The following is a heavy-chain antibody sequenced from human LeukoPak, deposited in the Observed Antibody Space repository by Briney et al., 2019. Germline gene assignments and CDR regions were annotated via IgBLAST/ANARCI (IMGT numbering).Heavy chain of an antibody. D-gene: IGHD3-3*01. CDR1: GFTFSSYA. J-gene: IGHJ4*02. CDR3: AKGGVRFLEWFAFDY. Sequence: PGGSLRLSCAASGFTFSSYAMSWVRQAPVKGLGWVSALSGSGGSTYYADSVKGRFTIFRDNSKNTLYLQMNSLRAEDSAVYYCAKGGVRFLEWFAFDYWGQGTLVTVSS. CDR2: LSGSGGST. V-gene: IGHV3-23*01.